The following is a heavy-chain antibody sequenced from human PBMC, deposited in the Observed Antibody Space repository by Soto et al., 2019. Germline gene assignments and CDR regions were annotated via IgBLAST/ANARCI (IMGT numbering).Heavy chain of an antibody. Sequence: VQLVQSGXEVKKPGSSVXVSCKASGGTFSSYAXXXXRQAPGQGLEWMGGIIPIFGTANYAQKFQGRVTITADESTSTAYMELSSLRSEDTAVYYCASRQLPKGFDPWGQGTLVTVSS. V-gene: IGHV1-69*01. CDR2: IIPIFGTA. J-gene: IGHJ5*02. D-gene: IGHD6-6*01. CDR3: ASRQLPKGFDP. CDR1: GGTFSSYA.